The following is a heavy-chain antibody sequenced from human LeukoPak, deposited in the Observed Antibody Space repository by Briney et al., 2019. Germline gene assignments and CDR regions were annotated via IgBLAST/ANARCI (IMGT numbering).Heavy chain of an antibody. J-gene: IGHJ4*02. Sequence: RSGGSLRLSCAASGFTFSNAWMSWVRQAPGKGLEWVGRIKSKTDGGTTDYAAPVKGRFTISRDDSKNTLYLRMNSLKTEDTAVYYCTTDVVVAAAIFDYWGQGTLVTVSS. V-gene: IGHV3-15*01. D-gene: IGHD2-15*01. CDR3: TTDVVVAAAIFDY. CDR2: IKSKTDGGTT. CDR1: GFTFSNAW.